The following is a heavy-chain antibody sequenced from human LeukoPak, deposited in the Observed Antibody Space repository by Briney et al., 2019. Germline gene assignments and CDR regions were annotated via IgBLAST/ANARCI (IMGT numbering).Heavy chain of an antibody. CDR1: GGSISSSSYY. D-gene: IGHD1-26*01. J-gene: IGHJ4*02. V-gene: IGHV4-39*01. CDR3: ASQDSGSYYIPPNFDY. Sequence: SETLSLTCTVSGGSISSSSYYWGWIRQPPGKGLEWIGSIYYSGSTYYSPSLKSRVTISVDTSKNQFSLKLSSVTAADTAVYYCASQDSGSYYIPPNFDYWGQGTLVTVSS. CDR2: IYYSGST.